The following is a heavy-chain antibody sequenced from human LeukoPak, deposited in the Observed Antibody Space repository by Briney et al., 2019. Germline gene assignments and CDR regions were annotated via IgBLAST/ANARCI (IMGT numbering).Heavy chain of an antibody. CDR1: GYTFTGYY. Sequence: ASVKVSCTASGYTFTGYYMHWVRQAPGQGLEWMGWINPNSGGTNYAQKFQGRVTMTRDTSISTAYMELSRLRSDDTAVYYCARGDYYDSSGYYYFGYWGQGTLVTVSS. CDR3: ARGDYYDSSGYYYFGY. D-gene: IGHD3-22*01. V-gene: IGHV1-2*02. CDR2: INPNSGGT. J-gene: IGHJ4*02.